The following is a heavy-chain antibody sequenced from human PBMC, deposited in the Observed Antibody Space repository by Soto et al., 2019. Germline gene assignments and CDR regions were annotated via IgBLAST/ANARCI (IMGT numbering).Heavy chain of an antibody. V-gene: IGHV1-69*06. CDR1: GGTFSSYA. D-gene: IGHD3-22*01. Sequence: SVKVSCKASGGTFSSYAISWVRQAPGQGLEWMGGIIPIFGTANYAQKFQGRVTITADKSTSTAYMELSSLRSEDTAVYYCAREIQNYYDSSGYSVIWGQGTLVTVSS. CDR3: AREIQNYYDSSGYSVI. CDR2: IIPIFGTA. J-gene: IGHJ4*02.